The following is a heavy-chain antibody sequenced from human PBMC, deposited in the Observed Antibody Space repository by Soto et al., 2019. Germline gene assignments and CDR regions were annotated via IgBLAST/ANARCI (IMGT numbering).Heavy chain of an antibody. CDR1: GFTFSSYG. CDR3: VRGAASGSYENGFDP. J-gene: IGHJ5*02. D-gene: IGHD1-26*01. Sequence: GESLKISCAASGFTFSSYGMHWVRQAPGKGLEWVAVIWYDGSNKYYADSVKGRFTISRDNSKNTLYLKMNSLRAEDTALYYCVRGAASGSYENGFDPWGQGTMVTVSS. CDR2: IWYDGSNK. V-gene: IGHV3-33*08.